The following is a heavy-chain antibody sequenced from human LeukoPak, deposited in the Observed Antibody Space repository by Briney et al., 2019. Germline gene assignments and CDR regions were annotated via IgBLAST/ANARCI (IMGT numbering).Heavy chain of an antibody. CDR3: ARDNYGGILDF. J-gene: IGHJ4*02. D-gene: IGHD2-21*01. Sequence: GGSLRLSCAASGFTFTRYTMHWVRQAPGKGLEWVAVVLYDGSNKYYADSVKGRFTLSRDNSKNTLSLQMNTLRAEDTAVYYCARDNYGGILDFWGQGTLVTVSS. CDR1: GFTFTRYT. CDR2: VLYDGSNK. V-gene: IGHV3-30*04.